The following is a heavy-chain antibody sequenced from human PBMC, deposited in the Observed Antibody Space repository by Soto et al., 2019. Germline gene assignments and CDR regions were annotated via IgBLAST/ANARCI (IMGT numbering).Heavy chain of an antibody. D-gene: IGHD5-12*01. CDR2: IIPIFGTA. CDR1: GGTFSSYA. CDR3: ARGGDIVATIGYYYNGMDV. Sequence: QVQLVQSGAEVKKPGSSVKVSCKASGGTFSSYAISWVRQAPGQGLEWMGGIIPIFGTANYAQKFQGRVTITADKSTSTAYMQLSSLRSEHTAVYYCARGGDIVATIGYYYNGMDVWGQGTTVTVSS. J-gene: IGHJ6*02. V-gene: IGHV1-69*06.